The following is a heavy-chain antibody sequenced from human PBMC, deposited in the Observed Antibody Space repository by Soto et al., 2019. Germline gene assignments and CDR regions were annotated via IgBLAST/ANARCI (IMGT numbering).Heavy chain of an antibody. D-gene: IGHD2-2*01. CDR2: IYWDDDK. Sequence: GLDLEWLALIYWDDDKRYSPSLKSRLTITKDTSKNQVVLTMTNMDPVDTATYYCAHSDIVVVPAASPYDAFDIWGQGTMVTVSS. V-gene: IGHV2-5*02. CDR3: AHSDIVVVPAASPYDAFDI. J-gene: IGHJ3*02.